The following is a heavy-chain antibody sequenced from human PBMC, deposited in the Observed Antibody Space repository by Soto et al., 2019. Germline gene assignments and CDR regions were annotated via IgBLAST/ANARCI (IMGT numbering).Heavy chain of an antibody. J-gene: IGHJ4*02. D-gene: IGHD2-15*01. CDR1: GFTVSSDY. CDR3: ARVAATIDY. Sequence: LGGSLRRSCAASGFTVSSDYMSWVRQAPGKGLEWVSIIYSGGSTYYADSVQGRFTISSSNSKNTRYLQMNSLIAQDTAVYYCARVAATIDYWGQGTMVTVPS. V-gene: IGHV3-53*01. CDR2: IYSGGST.